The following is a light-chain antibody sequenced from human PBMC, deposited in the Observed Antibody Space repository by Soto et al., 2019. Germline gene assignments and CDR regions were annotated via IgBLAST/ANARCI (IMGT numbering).Light chain of an antibody. CDR3: CSSAGRSTYV. Sequence: QSVLTQPASVSGSPGQSITISCTGTSSDVGGYNYVSWYQQHPGKVPRLIIFDVNKRPSGVPDRFSGSKSGNTASLTISGLQAEDEAAYYCCSSAGRSTYVFGSGTKVTVL. J-gene: IGLJ1*01. V-gene: IGLV2-11*01. CDR1: SSDVGGYNY. CDR2: DVN.